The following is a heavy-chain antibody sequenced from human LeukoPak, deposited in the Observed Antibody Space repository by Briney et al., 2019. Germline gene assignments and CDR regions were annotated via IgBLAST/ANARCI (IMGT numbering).Heavy chain of an antibody. CDR3: ARQLSGKYLQYFDY. CDR1: GYSISGAYY. J-gene: IGHJ4*02. Sequence: SETLSLTSDVSGYSISGAYYWGWIPQPPGKGLEWIGTIYYGGSTYYNPPLKSLPAISVDPSKSQFPQKLNPVTDADTAVYYCARQLSGKYLQYFDYWGRGTLVTVSS. CDR2: IYYGGST. V-gene: IGHV4-38-2*01. D-gene: IGHD1-26*01.